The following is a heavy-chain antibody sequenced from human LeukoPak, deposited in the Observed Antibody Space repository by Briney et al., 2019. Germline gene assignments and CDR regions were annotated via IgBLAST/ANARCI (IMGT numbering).Heavy chain of an antibody. CDR1: GGSISSYY. Sequence: PSETLSLTCTVSGGSISSYYWSWIRQPAGKGLEWIARIYTSGSTNYNPSLKGRVTISVDKSKNQFSLKLSSVTAADTAVYYCARALRFLEWFPHDAFDIWGQGTMVTVSS. CDR3: ARALRFLEWFPHDAFDI. CDR2: IYTSGST. V-gene: IGHV4-4*07. D-gene: IGHD3-3*01. J-gene: IGHJ3*02.